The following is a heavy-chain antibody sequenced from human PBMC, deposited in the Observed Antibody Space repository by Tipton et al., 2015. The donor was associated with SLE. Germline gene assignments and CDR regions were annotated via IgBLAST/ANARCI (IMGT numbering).Heavy chain of an antibody. CDR2: IYYSGST. V-gene: IGHV4-59*01. J-gene: IGHJ2*01. CDR3: ARDSAAADWYFDL. Sequence: TLSLTCTVSGGSISSYYWSWIRQPPGKGLEWIGYIYYSGSTNYNPSLKSRVTISVDTSKNQFSLKLSSVTAADTAVYYCARDSAAADWYFDLWGRGTPVTVSS. D-gene: IGHD6-13*01. CDR1: GGSISSYY.